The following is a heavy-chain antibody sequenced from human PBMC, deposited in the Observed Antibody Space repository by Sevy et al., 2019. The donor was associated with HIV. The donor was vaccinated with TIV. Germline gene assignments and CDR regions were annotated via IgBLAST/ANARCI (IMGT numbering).Heavy chain of an antibody. Sequence: SETLSLTCTVSGGSITSLYWNWIRQPPGKGLEWIANIYYNGHSNYNPYLKSRVTLSLDTSKNQCSLRLSSVTAADTAMYYCAGENAWGRGYSWGQGTLVTVSS. CDR3: AGENAWGRGYS. CDR2: IYYNGHS. D-gene: IGHD1-26*01. V-gene: IGHV4-59*08. J-gene: IGHJ4*02. CDR1: GGSITSLY.